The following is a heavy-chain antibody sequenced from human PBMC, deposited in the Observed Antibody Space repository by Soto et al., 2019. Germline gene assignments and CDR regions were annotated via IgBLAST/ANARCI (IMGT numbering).Heavy chain of an antibody. Sequence: SETLSLTCTVSGVTVSSDAYYWRWIRQHPGKGLEWIGNIDHTGSTYYSPSHKSRVVISLDTSNSQFSLTLTSVTAADTAVYYCARYRFGGNKWSKFDYWGQVTRVTVSS. CDR1: GVTVSSDAYY. CDR2: IDHTGST. J-gene: IGHJ4*02. V-gene: IGHV4-31*03. CDR3: ARYRFGGNKWSKFDY. D-gene: IGHD3-16*02.